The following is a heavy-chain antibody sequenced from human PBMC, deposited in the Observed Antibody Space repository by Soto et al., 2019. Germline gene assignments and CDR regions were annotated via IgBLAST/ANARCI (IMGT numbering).Heavy chain of an antibody. CDR3: AKEHRVISSGDAFDI. V-gene: IGHV3-23*01. CDR1: GFIFSNYA. Sequence: EVQLLESGGGLIQPGGSLRLSCAVSGFIFSNYAMSWVRQAPGKGLERVSSISGSGGNTYYADSVRGGFTISRDNPKNALYLQMNNLRAEDTAVYYCAKEHRVISSGDAFDIWGQGTMVTVSS. J-gene: IGHJ3*02. D-gene: IGHD4-4*01. CDR2: ISGSGGNT.